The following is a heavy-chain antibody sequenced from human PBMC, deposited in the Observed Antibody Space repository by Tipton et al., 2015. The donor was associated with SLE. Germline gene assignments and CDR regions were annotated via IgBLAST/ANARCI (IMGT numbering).Heavy chain of an antibody. J-gene: IGHJ3*02. CDR3: AGGIAAAEFAAFDI. V-gene: IGHV4-59*05. CDR2: IYYSGST. D-gene: IGHD6-13*01. Sequence: TLSLTCTVSGGSISSYYWSWIRQPPGKGLEWIGSIYYSGSTYYNPSLKSRVTISVDTSKNQFSLKLSSVTAADTAVYYCAGGIAAAEFAAFDIWGQGTMVTVSS. CDR1: GGSISSYY.